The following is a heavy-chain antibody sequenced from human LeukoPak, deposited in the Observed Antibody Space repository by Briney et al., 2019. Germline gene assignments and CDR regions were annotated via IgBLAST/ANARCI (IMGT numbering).Heavy chain of an antibody. CDR2: INPNSGGT. V-gene: IGHV1-2*06. CDR3: ARDPYCDSSGYYGSLGWFDP. Sequence: GASVKVSCKASGYTFTGYYMHWVRQAPGQGLEWMGRINPNSGGTNYAQKFQGRVTMTRDTSISTAYMELSRLRSDDTAVYYCARDPYCDSSGYYGSLGWFDPWGQGTLVTVSS. CDR1: GYTFTGYY. J-gene: IGHJ5*02. D-gene: IGHD3-22*01.